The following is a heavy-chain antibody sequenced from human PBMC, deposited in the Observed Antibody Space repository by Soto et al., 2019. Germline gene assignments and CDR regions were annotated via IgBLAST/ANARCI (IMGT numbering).Heavy chain of an antibody. V-gene: IGHV3-23*01. CDR3: AKDGVKGYSSSWNWFDP. CDR1: GFTFSSYA. Sequence: GESLKISCTASGFTFSSYAMSWVRQAPGKGLEWVSAISGSGGSTYYADSVKGRFTISRDNSKNTLYLQMNSLRAEDTAVYYCAKDGVKGYSSSWNWFDPWGQGTLVTVSS. D-gene: IGHD6-13*01. CDR2: ISGSGGST. J-gene: IGHJ5*02.